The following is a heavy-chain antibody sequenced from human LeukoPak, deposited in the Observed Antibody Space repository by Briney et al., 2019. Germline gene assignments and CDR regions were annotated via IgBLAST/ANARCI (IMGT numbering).Heavy chain of an antibody. J-gene: IGHJ4*02. V-gene: IGHV3-23*01. CDR3: TKAPYYDYYYFDY. CDR2: ISGSGGST. Sequence: GGSLRLSCAASGFAFSSYAMSWVRQAPGKGLEWVSAISGSGGSTYYADSVKGRFTISRDNSKNTLYLQMNSLRAEDTAVYYCTKAPYYDYYYFDYWGQGTLVTVSS. D-gene: IGHD5-12*01. CDR1: GFAFSSYA.